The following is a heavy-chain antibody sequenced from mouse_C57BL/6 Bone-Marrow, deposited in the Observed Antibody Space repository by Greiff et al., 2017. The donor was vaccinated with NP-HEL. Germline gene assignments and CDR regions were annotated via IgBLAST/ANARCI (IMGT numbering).Heavy chain of an antibody. D-gene: IGHD1-1*01. CDR1: GFTFSSYG. J-gene: IGHJ3*01. Sequence: EVQRVESGGDLVKPGGSLKLSCAASGFTFSSYGMSWVRQTPDKRLEWVATISSGGSYTYYPDSVKGRFPMSRDNAKNTLYLQMSSLKSEDTAMYYCARTIYYYGRVGFAYWGQGTLVTVSA. V-gene: IGHV5-6*01. CDR2: ISSGGSYT. CDR3: ARTIYYYGRVGFAY.